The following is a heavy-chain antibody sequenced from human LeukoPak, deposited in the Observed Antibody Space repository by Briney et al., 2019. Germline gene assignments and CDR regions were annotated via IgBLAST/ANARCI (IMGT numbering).Heavy chain of an antibody. Sequence: SETLSLTCTVSGGSISSYYWSWIRQPPGRGLEWIGYIYYSGSTNYNPSLKSRVTISVDTSKNQFSLKLSSVTAADTAVYYCASAGQQYCSSTSCPGDFYFDYWGQGTLVTVS. V-gene: IGHV4-59*01. CDR2: IYYSGST. J-gene: IGHJ4*02. D-gene: IGHD2-2*01. CDR1: GGSISSYY. CDR3: ASAGQQYCSSTSCPGDFYFDY.